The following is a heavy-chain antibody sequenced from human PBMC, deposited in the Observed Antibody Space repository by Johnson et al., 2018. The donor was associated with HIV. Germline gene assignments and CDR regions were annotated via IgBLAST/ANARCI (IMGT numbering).Heavy chain of an antibody. V-gene: IGHV3-30*04. CDR3: ARASVSSPRYSSSSDDAFDI. Sequence: QVQLVESGGGVVQPGRSLRLSCAASGFTFSTYAMHWVRQVPGKGLEWVALISYDGSNKYYADSVKGRFTISRDNSKNTLYLQMNSLRAEDTAVYYCARASVSSPRYSSSSDDAFDIWGQGTMVTVSS. CDR2: ISYDGSNK. D-gene: IGHD6-6*01. CDR1: GFTFSTYA. J-gene: IGHJ3*02.